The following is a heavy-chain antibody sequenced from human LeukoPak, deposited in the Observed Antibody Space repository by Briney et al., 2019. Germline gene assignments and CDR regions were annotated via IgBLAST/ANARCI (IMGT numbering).Heavy chain of an antibody. D-gene: IGHD3-9*01. CDR2: INYSGST. J-gene: IGHJ5*02. CDR3: ARTYFDSLGWFDP. Sequence: SETLSLTCTVSGGSMRSSNFYWGWIRQPPGKGLEWIGNINYSGSTYYNPSVKSRVTLSVDVSKNRFSLNLTSVTAADTALYFCARTYFDSLGWFDPWGQGIQVIVSS. V-gene: IGHV4-39*07. CDR1: GGSMRSSNFY.